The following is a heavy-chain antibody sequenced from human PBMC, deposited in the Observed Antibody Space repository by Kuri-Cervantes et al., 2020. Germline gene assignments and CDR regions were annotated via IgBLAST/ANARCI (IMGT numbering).Heavy chain of an antibody. Sequence: GESLKISCAASGFTFSSYGMHWVRQAPGKGLEWVAVISYDGSNKYYADSVKGRSTISRDNAKNTLYLQMNSLRAEDTAVYYCARDLLDPWGQGTLVTVSS. CDR2: ISYDGSNK. CDR3: ARDLLDP. CDR1: GFTFSSYG. V-gene: IGHV3-30*03. J-gene: IGHJ5*02.